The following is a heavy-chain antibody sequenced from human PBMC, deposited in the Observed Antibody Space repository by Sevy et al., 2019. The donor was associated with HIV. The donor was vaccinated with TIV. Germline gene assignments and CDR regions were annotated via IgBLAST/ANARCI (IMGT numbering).Heavy chain of an antibody. V-gene: IGHV1-46*01. CDR2: INRNGGGT. CDR3: ARVDSCGGDCYYFDN. J-gene: IGHJ4*02. D-gene: IGHD2-21*02. CDR1: GYTFTDYY. Sequence: ASVKVSCTASGYTFTDYYIHWVRQAPGQGLECMGIINRNGGGTNYAQSFQGRVTMTRDTSTSTVYMELSSLRSEDSAVYYCARVDSCGGDCYYFDNWGQGTLVTVSS.